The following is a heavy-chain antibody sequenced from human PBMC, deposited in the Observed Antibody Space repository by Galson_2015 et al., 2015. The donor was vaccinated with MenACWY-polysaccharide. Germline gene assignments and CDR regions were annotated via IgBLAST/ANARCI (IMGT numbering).Heavy chain of an antibody. CDR1: GGSFSGHY. J-gene: IGHJ3*02. CDR2: INHSGTT. V-gene: IGHV4-34*01. D-gene: IGHD2-15*01. Sequence: ETLSLTCAVYGGSFSGHYWNWIRQPPGKGLEWIGEINHSGTTNYNPSLKSRLTISVDTSKNQFSLKLSSVTAADAAVYYCATGYCSGGSCYSGDAFDIWGQGTMVTVSS. CDR3: ATGYCSGGSCYSGDAFDI.